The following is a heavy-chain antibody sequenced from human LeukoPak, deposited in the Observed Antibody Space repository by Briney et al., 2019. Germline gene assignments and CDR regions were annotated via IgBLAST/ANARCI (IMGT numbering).Heavy chain of an antibody. CDR1: GFTFSSYA. V-gene: IGHV3-23*01. CDR2: ISGSGGST. Sequence: GGSLRLSCAASGFTFSSYAMSWVRQAPGKGLEWVSAISGSGGSTYYADSVKGRFTISRDNAKNSLYLQMNSLRAEDTAVYYCARVISGWTPDYWGQGTLVTVSS. J-gene: IGHJ4*02. CDR3: ARVISGWTPDY. D-gene: IGHD1-14*01.